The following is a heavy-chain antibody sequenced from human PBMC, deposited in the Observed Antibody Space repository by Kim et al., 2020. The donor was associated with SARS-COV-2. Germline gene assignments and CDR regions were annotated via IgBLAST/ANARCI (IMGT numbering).Heavy chain of an antibody. V-gene: IGHV6-1*01. J-gene: IGHJ5*02. D-gene: IGHD6-13*01. CDR3: ARGFDSSYFGWFDP. Sequence: AVSMKSRITINPDTSKNQFSLQLNSVTPEDTAVYYCARGFDSSYFGWFDPWGQGTLVTVSS.